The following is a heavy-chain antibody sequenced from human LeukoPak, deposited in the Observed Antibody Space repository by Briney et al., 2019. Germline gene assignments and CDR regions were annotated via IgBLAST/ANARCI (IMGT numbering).Heavy chain of an antibody. D-gene: IGHD2-2*01. Sequence: ASVKVSCKASGYTFSNYAINWVRQAPGQGLEWMGIINPSGDSTSYEQRFQGRLTMTRDTSTNTVYMELSSLRSEDTAVYYCARHPSPQLHHFDYWGQGTLVTVSS. V-gene: IGHV1-46*01. CDR3: ARHPSPQLHHFDY. J-gene: IGHJ4*02. CDR2: INPSGDST. CDR1: GYTFSNYA.